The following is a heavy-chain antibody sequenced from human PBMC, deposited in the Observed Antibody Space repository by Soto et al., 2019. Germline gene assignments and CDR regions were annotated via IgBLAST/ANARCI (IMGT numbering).Heavy chain of an antibody. CDR1: GFTFSDYS. Sequence: GGSLRLSCAASGFTFSDYSINWVRQAPGKGLEWISYISNGGSTIYYADSVKGRFTISRDNAKNSLYLQMNSLRAEDTAVYYCARSYDFWSGYYVMISDYWGQGTLVTVSS. CDR3: ARSYDFWSGYYVMISDY. V-gene: IGHV3-48*01. J-gene: IGHJ4*02. D-gene: IGHD3-3*01. CDR2: ISNGGSTI.